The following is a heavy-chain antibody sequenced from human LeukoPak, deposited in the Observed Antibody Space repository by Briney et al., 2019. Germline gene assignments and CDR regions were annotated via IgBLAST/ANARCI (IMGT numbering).Heavy chain of an antibody. CDR2: ISSSSSYI. V-gene: IGHV3-21*01. J-gene: IGHJ4*02. D-gene: IGHD1-26*01. Sequence: PSETLSLTCTVSGGSISSSSYYWGWIRQPPGKGLEWVSSISSSSSYIYYADSVKGRFTISRDNAKNSLYLQMNSLRAEDTAVYYCARCRVVGATNLSGLCYFDYWGQGTLVTVSS. CDR3: ARCRVVGATNLSGLCYFDY. CDR1: GGSISSSS.